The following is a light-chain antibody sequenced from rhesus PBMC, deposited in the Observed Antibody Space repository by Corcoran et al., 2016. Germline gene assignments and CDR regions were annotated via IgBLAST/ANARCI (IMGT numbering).Light chain of an antibody. J-gene: IGLJ1*01. CDR2: EVS. Sequence: QAALTQSPSVSGSPGQSVTISCTGTSSDIGGYNRVSWYQQHPGKAPKLMIYEVSKRPSGVSDRFSGSKSGNTASLTISGLQAEDEVDYFCSSYARSSAYIFGAGTRLTVL. CDR3: SSYARSSAYI. CDR1: SSDIGGYNR. V-gene: IGLV2-13*02.